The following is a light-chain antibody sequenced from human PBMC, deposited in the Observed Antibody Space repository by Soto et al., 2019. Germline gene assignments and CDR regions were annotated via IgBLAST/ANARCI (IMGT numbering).Light chain of an antibody. CDR3: QQRYNWLYT. Sequence: EIVLTQSPATLSLSPGERATLSCRASQSVKTYLAWFQQKPGQAPRLLIYDASNSATDIPARFSGSGSGTDFTLTISSLEPEDFAVYYRQQRYNWLYTFGQGTKLEIK. J-gene: IGKJ2*01. V-gene: IGKV3-11*01. CDR2: DAS. CDR1: QSVKTY.